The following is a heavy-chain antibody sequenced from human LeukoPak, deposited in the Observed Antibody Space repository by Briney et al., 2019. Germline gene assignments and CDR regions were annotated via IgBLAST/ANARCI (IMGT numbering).Heavy chain of an antibody. CDR3: ARDLPEEYQLQHTQFDY. CDR2: INPNSGGT. CDR1: VYTFTGYY. Sequence: ASVKVSCKSSVYTFTGYYMHWVRQAPGQGLEWMGWINPNSGGTNYAQKFQGRVTMTRDTSISTADMELSRLRSDDTAVYYCARDLPEEYQLQHTQFDYWGQGTLVTVSS. D-gene: IGHD2-2*01. V-gene: IGHV1-2*02. J-gene: IGHJ4*02.